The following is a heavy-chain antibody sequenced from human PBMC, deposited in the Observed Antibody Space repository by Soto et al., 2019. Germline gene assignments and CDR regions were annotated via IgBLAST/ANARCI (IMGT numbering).Heavy chain of an antibody. CDR3: ARAYSGRLPRRADYYYAMDV. D-gene: IGHD2-15*01. Sequence: GGSLRLSCAASGFTLSAYDMHWVRQAEGKGLEWVSALGAADDPYYLVSVKGRFTISRENAKNSLYLQMNNLRAGDTAVYYCARAYSGRLPRRADYYYAMDVWGQGTTVTV. J-gene: IGHJ6*02. CDR2: LGAADDP. V-gene: IGHV3-13*05. CDR1: GFTLSAYD.